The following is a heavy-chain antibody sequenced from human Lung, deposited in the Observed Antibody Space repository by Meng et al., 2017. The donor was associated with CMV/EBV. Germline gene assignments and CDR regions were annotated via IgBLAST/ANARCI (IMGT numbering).Heavy chain of an antibody. CDR2: IIPIFGTA. Sequence: SVXVSXXASGGTFSSYAISWVRQAPGQGLEWMGGIIPIFGTANYAQKFQGRVTITTDESTSTAYMELSSLRSEDTAVYYCARGSSSTSWGVDYWGQGTLVXVSS. D-gene: IGHD2-2*01. CDR1: GGTFSSYA. J-gene: IGHJ4*02. CDR3: ARGSSSTSWGVDY. V-gene: IGHV1-69*05.